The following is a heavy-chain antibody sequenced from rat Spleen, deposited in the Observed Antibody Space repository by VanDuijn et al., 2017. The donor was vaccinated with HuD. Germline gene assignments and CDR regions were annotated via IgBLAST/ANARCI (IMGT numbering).Heavy chain of an antibody. CDR2: ISYDGGRT. CDR1: GFTFSTYD. CDR3: TRGHTMGMTNWFAY. Sequence: EVQLVESGGGLVQPGRSMKLSCAASGFTFSTYDMAWVRQAPTKGLEWVASISYDGGRTYYRDSVKDRFTISRDNAKSSLYLQMDSLRSEDTATYYCTRGHTMGMTNWFAYWGQGTLVTVSS. J-gene: IGHJ3*01. D-gene: IGHD1-7*01. V-gene: IGHV5-20*01.